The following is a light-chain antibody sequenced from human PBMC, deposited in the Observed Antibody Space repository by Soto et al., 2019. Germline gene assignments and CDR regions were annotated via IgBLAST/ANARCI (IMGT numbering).Light chain of an antibody. J-gene: IGLJ1*01. V-gene: IGLV1-51*02. CDR2: ENN. Sequence: QSVLTQPPSVSAAPGQKVTFSCSGRTSNIGNNYVSWYQQLPGTAPKLLIYENNKRPSGIPDRFSGSKSGTSATLGITGLQTGDEADYYCGTWDSSLSAGNYVFGTGTKVTVL. CDR1: TSNIGNNY. CDR3: GTWDSSLSAGNYV.